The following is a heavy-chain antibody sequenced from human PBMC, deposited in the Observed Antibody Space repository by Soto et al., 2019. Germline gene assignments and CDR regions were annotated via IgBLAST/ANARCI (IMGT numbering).Heavy chain of an antibody. D-gene: IGHD3-16*02. Sequence: QITLKESGPTLVKPTQTLTLTCTFSGFSLSNSGLGVGWIRQHPGKALEWLALIYWDDDKRYSPSLKSSLTITKDSSQNQVVLTITNMDPGDTATYYCAHSAAAYSPFGELSSHFDYWGQGTMVTVSS. J-gene: IGHJ4*02. CDR1: GFSLSNSGLG. CDR2: IYWDDDK. CDR3: AHSAAAYSPFGELSSHFDY. V-gene: IGHV2-5*02.